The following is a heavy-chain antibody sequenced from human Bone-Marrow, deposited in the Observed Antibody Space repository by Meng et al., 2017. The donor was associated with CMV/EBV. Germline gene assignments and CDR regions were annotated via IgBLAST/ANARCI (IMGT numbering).Heavy chain of an antibody. CDR1: GYTFTSYD. V-gene: IGHV1-2*02. CDR3: ARGTTLGAREDY. J-gene: IGHJ4*02. D-gene: IGHD4-11*01. Sequence: ASVKVSCKASGYTFTSYDINWVRQAPGQGLQWMGWINPNSGDTNYAQKFQGRVTMTRDTSISTAYMELNSLRSDDTAVYYCARGTTLGAREDYWGQGTLVTVSS. CDR2: INPNSGDT.